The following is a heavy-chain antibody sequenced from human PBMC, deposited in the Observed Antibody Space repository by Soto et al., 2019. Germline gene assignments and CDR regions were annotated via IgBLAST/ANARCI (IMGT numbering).Heavy chain of an antibody. Sequence: EVQLLESGGNLVQPGGSLRLSCAASGFIFSAYAMGWVRQAPGKGLEWVSLISSGSGDTTYYADSVKGRFTISRDNSRNTLYMQMNSLRAEDTAVYFCAGGTTSSWYGYWGQGTLVTVSS. V-gene: IGHV3-23*01. D-gene: IGHD6-13*01. CDR2: ISSGSGDTT. J-gene: IGHJ4*02. CDR3: AGGTTSSWYGY. CDR1: GFIFSAYA.